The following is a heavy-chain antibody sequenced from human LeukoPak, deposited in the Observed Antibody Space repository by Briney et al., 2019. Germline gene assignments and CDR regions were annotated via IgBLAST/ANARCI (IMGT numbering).Heavy chain of an antibody. Sequence: SETLSLTCTVSGGSISSGSYCWGWIRQPPGKGLEWIGSIYYSGSTYYNPSLKSRVTISVDPSKNQFSLKLSSVTAADTAVYYCARHSGYSYGYAYYYYYMDVWGKGTTVTVSS. D-gene: IGHD5-18*01. CDR2: IYYSGST. CDR1: GGSISSGSYC. V-gene: IGHV4-39*01. CDR3: ARHSGYSYGYAYYYYYMDV. J-gene: IGHJ6*03.